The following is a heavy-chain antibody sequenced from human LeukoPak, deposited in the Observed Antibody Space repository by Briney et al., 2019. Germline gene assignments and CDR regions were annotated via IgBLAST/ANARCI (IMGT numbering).Heavy chain of an antibody. CDR2: ISYDGSNK. J-gene: IGHJ4*02. D-gene: IGHD1-7*01. Sequence: SGGSLRLSCAASGFTFSSYAMHWVRQAPGKGLEWVAVISYDGSNKYYADSVKGRFTISRDNSKNTLYLQMNSLRAEDTAVYYCARALWSAPITGTTGLFDYWGQGTLVTVSS. CDR3: ARALWSAPITGTTGLFDY. CDR1: GFTFSSYA. V-gene: IGHV3-30*04.